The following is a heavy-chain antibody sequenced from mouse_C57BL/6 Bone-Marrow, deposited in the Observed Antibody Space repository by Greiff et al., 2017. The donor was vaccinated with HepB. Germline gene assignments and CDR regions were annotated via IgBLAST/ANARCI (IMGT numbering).Heavy chain of an antibody. Sequence: EVMLVESGGGLVKPGGSLKLSCAASGFTFSSYAMSWVRQTPEKRLEWVATISDGGSYTYYPDNVKGRFTISRDNAKNNLYLQMSHLKSEDTAMYYCARGGPTIVTTWYFDVGGTGTTVTVSS. CDR2: ISDGGSYT. V-gene: IGHV5-4*03. CDR3: ARGGPTIVTTWYFDV. J-gene: IGHJ1*03. CDR1: GFTFSSYA. D-gene: IGHD2-5*01.